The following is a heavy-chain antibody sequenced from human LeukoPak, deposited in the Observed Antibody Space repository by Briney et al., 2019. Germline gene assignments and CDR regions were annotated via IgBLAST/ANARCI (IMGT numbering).Heavy chain of an antibody. J-gene: IGHJ5*02. Sequence: GGSLRLSCAASGFTFSSYEMNWVRQAPGKGLDWVSYISGSGSTIYYADSVKGRFTISRDNAKNSLYLQMNSLRAEGTAVYYCARAGTTDTTGDWFDPWGQGTLVTVSS. D-gene: IGHD1-1*01. CDR1: GFTFSSYE. CDR2: ISGSGSTI. CDR3: ARAGTTDTTGDWFDP. V-gene: IGHV3-48*03.